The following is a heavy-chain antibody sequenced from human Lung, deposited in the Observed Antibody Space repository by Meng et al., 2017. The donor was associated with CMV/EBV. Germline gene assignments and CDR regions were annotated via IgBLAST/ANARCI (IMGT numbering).Heavy chain of an antibody. D-gene: IGHD1-26*01. CDR2: IYYSGST. V-gene: IGHV4-39*07. J-gene: IGHJ1*01. Sequence: QLQLQESCPGLVKPSETLSLTCTASCGSISSSSYHWGWIRQPPGKGLEWIGSIYYSGSTYYSPSLKSRVTISVDTSKNQFSLKLSSVTAADTAVYYCARDHLRGSYYPEYFQHWGQGTLVTVSS. CDR1: CGSISSSSYH. CDR3: ARDHLRGSYYPEYFQH.